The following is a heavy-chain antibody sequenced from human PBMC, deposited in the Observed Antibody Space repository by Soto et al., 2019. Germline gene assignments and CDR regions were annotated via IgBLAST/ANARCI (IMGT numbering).Heavy chain of an antibody. V-gene: IGHV3-23*01. CDR1: GFTFSSYA. J-gene: IGHJ6*03. CDR3: AKVLPYYDFWSGYPYYMDV. D-gene: IGHD3-3*01. Sequence: GGSLRLSCAASGFTFSSYAMSWVRQAPGKGLEWVSAISGSGGSTYYADSVKGRFTISRDNSKNTLYLQMNSLRAEDTAVYYCAKVLPYYDFWSGYPYYMDVWGKGTTVTVSS. CDR2: ISGSGGST.